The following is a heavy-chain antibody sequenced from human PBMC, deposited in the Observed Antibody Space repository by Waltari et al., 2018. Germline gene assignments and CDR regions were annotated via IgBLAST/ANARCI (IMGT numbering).Heavy chain of an antibody. D-gene: IGHD7-27*01. CDR1: AFTFSNAW. CDR3: TTRTWADGFDI. J-gene: IGHJ3*02. CDR2: IKNKIDGGTI. V-gene: IGHV3-15*01. Sequence: VQLVESGGGVVQPGRSLRLSCSASAFTFSNAWMICFRQAPGKGLEWVGRIKNKIDGGTIDYAAPLKGRFTISRDDSKNTLYLQMNSLKIEDTAVYYCTTRTWADGFDIWGQGTMVTVSS.